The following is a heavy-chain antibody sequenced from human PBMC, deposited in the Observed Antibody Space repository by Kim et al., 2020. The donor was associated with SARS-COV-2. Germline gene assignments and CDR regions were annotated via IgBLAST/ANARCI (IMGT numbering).Heavy chain of an antibody. D-gene: IGHD1-26*01. V-gene: IGHV4-39*01. J-gene: IGHJ4*01. CDR2: LYYSGTT. Sequence: SETLSLTCTVSGGSIISTSHYWGWIRQPPGKGLEWIGTLYYSGTTYYNPSLRTRVIISVDTSKSQFSLKLNSVTAADTAVYYCARKPKVLSDYSGSYFDFWGHGTLVTVSS. CDR3: ARKPKVLSDYSGSYFDF. CDR1: GGSIISTSHY.